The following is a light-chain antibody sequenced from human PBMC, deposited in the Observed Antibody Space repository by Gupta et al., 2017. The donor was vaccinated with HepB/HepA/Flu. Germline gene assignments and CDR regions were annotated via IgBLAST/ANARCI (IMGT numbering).Light chain of an antibody. V-gene: IGKV4-1*01. CDR2: WAS. Sequence: IVLTQSRDSLAVSVGEGATINGTYSQIVRYRYNNENALLWYQQKPGQPPKLLISWASTRQSGVPDRFSGSGSGTDFTLTISSLQAEDLAVYYCQQYATTPYTFGQGTKLEIK. J-gene: IGKJ2*01. CDR1: QIVRYRYNNENA. CDR3: QQYATTPYT.